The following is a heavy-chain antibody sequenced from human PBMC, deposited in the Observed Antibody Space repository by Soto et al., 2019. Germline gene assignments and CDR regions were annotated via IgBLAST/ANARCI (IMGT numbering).Heavy chain of an antibody. Sequence: QVQVVQSGDEVKETGASVRVSCKTSGYSFTAYGISWVRQAPGQGLEWMGWICCYNGKTKYAQKVEGRVTMTTDTYTSTAYMEVMSLRSDATAIYYCASDAPPPELRFLEWHNYDYNGMDVWGQGTTVTVSS. CDR3: ASDAPPPELRFLEWHNYDYNGMDV. CDR1: GYSFTAYG. D-gene: IGHD3-3*01. J-gene: IGHJ6*02. CDR2: ICCYNGKT. V-gene: IGHV1-18*01.